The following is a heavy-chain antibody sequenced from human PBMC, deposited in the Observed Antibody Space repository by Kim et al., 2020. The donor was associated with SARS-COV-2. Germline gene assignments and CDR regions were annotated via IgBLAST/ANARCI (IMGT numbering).Heavy chain of an antibody. V-gene: IGHV1-2*06. CDR1: GYTFTGYY. CDR3: ARIHSGPDDAFDI. Sequence: ASVKVSCKASGYTFTGYYMHWVRQAPGQGLEWMGRINPNSGGTNYAQKFQGRVTMTRDTSISTAYMELSRLRSDDTAVYYCARIHSGPDDAFDIWGQGTMVTVSS. D-gene: IGHD5-18*01. CDR2: INPNSGGT. J-gene: IGHJ3*02.